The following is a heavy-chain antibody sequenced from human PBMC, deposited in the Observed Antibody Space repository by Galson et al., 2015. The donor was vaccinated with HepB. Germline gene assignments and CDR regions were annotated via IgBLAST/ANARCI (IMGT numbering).Heavy chain of an antibody. J-gene: IGHJ6*02. D-gene: IGHD3-22*01. CDR3: AKTPYYYDLNGMDV. Sequence: SLRLSCAASGFTFSSYGMHWVRQAPGKGLEWVAVISYDGSNKYYADSVKGRFTISRDNSKNTLYLQMNSLRAEDTAVYYCAKTPYYYDLNGMDVGGQGTTV. CDR1: GFTFSSYG. V-gene: IGHV3-30*18. CDR2: ISYDGSNK.